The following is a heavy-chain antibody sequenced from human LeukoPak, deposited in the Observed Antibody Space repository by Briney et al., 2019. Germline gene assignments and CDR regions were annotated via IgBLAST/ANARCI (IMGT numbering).Heavy chain of an antibody. D-gene: IGHD6-6*01. Sequence: SETLSLTCTVAGGSISSSSYYWGWIRQPPGKGLEWIGSIYYSGGTYYNPSLKSRVTISVDTSKNQFSLKLSSVTAADTAVYYCARLSYSSSSAADYWGQGTLVTVSS. CDR3: ARLSYSSSSAADY. V-gene: IGHV4-39*01. J-gene: IGHJ4*02. CDR1: GGSISSSSYY. CDR2: IYYSGGT.